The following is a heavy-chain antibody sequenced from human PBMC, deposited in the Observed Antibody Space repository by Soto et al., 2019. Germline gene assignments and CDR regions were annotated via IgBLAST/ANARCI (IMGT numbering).Heavy chain of an antibody. J-gene: IGHJ4*02. CDR3: ARDGGRGGLLWFGELGY. V-gene: IGHV1-69*08. D-gene: IGHD3-10*01. CDR2: IIPILGIA. CDR1: GGTFSSYT. Sequence: QVQLVQSGAEVKKPGSSVKVSCKASGGTFSSYTISWVRQAPGQGLEWMGRIIPILGIANYAQKFQGRVTITAAKSTSTAYMELSSLRSEDTAVYYCARDGGRGGLLWFGELGYWGQGTLVTVSS.